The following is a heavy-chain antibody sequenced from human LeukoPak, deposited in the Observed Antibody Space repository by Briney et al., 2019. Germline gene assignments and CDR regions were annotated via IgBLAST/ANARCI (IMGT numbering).Heavy chain of an antibody. D-gene: IGHD6-19*01. Sequence: PGRSLRLSCAASGFTFSSYEMNWVRQAPGKGLEWVSAISGSGGSTYYADSVKGRFTISRDNSKNTLYLQMNSLRAEDTAVYYCAKDPDSSGWYDDAFDIWGQGTMVTVSS. CDR2: ISGSGGST. CDR1: GFTFSSYE. J-gene: IGHJ3*02. V-gene: IGHV3-23*01. CDR3: AKDPDSSGWYDDAFDI.